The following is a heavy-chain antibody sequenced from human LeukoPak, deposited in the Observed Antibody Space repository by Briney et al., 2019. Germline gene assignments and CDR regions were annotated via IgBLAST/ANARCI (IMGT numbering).Heavy chain of an antibody. Sequence: ASVKVACKASGYTFTGYYMHWVRQPPGQGLEWMGGINPNSDGTNYAQKFQRWVTMSRDTSISTAYMELSRLRSDDTAVYYGARGGSITMVRGVIKYFQHWGQGTLVTVSS. V-gene: IGHV1-2*04. CDR3: ARGGSITMVRGVIKYFQH. CDR2: INPNSDGT. J-gene: IGHJ1*01. D-gene: IGHD3-10*01. CDR1: GYTFTGYY.